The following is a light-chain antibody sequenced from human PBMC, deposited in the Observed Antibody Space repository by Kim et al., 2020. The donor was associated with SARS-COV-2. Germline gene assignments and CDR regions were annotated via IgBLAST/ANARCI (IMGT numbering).Light chain of an antibody. V-gene: IGLV1-44*01. CDR1: SSNIGGNT. J-gene: IGLJ3*02. CDR2: NNN. Sequence: GQRVTISCSGSSSNIGGNTVNWYQQFPGTAPRVLIYNNNQRPSGVPDRFSGSKSGTSASLAISGLQSGDEADYYCAASDDSLSGWVFGGWTQLTVL. CDR3: AASDDSLSGWV.